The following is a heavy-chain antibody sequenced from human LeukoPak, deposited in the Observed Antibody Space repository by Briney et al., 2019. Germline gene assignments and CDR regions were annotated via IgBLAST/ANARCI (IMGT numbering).Heavy chain of an antibody. CDR3: AREGGPYRPPDY. CDR2: VHLDGRT. Sequence: PSETLSLTCTVSGGSVSSDSYYWSWIRQPPGKGLEWIGEVHLDGRTNYSPSLQSRLAMSVDFSENHISLKLTSVTAADTAVYYCAREGGPYRPPDYTGQGLLVTVSS. V-gene: IGHV4-61*03. CDR1: GGSVSSDSYY. J-gene: IGHJ4*02.